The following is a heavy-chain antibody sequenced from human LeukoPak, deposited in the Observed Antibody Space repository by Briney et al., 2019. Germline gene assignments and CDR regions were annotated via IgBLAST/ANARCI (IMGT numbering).Heavy chain of an antibody. J-gene: IGHJ3*02. CDR1: GGTFSSYA. CDR2: IIPIFGTA. Sequence: ASVKVSCKAPGGTFSSYAISWVRQAPGQGLEWMGGIIPIFGTANYAQKFQGRVTITADESTSTGYMELSSLRSEDTAVYYCARGDGYKWGDAFDIWGQGTMVTVSS. D-gene: IGHD5-24*01. V-gene: IGHV1-69*01. CDR3: ARGDGYKWGDAFDI.